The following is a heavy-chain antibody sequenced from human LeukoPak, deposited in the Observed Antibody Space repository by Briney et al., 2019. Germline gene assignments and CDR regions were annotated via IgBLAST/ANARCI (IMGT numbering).Heavy chain of an antibody. CDR2: IRNDGSNK. CDR1: GLTFSSFG. V-gene: IGHV3-30*02. D-gene: IGHD6-19*01. CDR3: AREYSSGWYSLDY. J-gene: IGHJ4*02. Sequence: SGRSLRLSWAASGLTFSSFGMHWVRQAPGKGLEWVSFIRNDGSNKFYADSVKGRFTISRDNAKNSLYLQMNSLIAEDTAVYYCAREYSSGWYSLDYWGQGTLVTVSS.